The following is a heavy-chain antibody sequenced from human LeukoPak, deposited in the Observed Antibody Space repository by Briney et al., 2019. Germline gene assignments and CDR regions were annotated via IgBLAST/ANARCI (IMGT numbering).Heavy chain of an antibody. D-gene: IGHD3-22*01. V-gene: IGHV1-69*06. Sequence: GSSVKVSCKASGGTFSNYAINWVRQAPGQGLEWMGGIIPIFGTANYAQKLQGRVTIIADKSTSTVYMELSSLKSEGTAVYYCARGWDYDGGGRPTAYVYWGQGTLVTVSS. CDR1: GGTFSNYA. CDR3: ARGWDYDGGGRPTAYVY. CDR2: IIPIFGTA. J-gene: IGHJ4*02.